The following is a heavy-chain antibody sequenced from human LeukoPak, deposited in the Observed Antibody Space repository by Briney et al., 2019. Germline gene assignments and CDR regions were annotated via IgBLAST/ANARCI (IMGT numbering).Heavy chain of an antibody. CDR2: INQDGGEK. V-gene: IGHV3-7*02. D-gene: IGHD6-13*01. Sequence: PGGSLRLSCAASGFTFSTYAMTWVRQAPGKGLEWVANINQDGGEKYYVDSVKGRFTISRDNAKNSLFLQVNSLRAEDTAVYYCAELDSSSPRNWGQGTLVTVSS. J-gene: IGHJ4*02. CDR3: AELDSSSPRN. CDR1: GFTFSTYA.